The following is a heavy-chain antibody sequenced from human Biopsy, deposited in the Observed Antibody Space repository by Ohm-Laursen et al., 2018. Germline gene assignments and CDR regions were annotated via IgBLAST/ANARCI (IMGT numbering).Heavy chain of an antibody. D-gene: IGHD3-16*01. CDR3: AKQWSYYESFTQHYRGDFDY. CDR2: ISYSGST. CDR1: GGSISSSY. J-gene: IGHJ4*02. Sequence: SETLSLTCSVSGGSISSSYWSWIRQPPGKGLEWIGYISYSGSTSYNPSLKSRVTISADTSKNQLSLTRSSRTAADTAVYFCAKQWSYYESFTQHYRGDFDYWGQGTLVIVSS. V-gene: IGHV4-59*08.